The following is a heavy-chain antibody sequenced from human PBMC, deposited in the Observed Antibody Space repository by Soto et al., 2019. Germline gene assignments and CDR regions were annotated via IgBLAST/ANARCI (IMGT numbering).Heavy chain of an antibody. D-gene: IGHD2-15*01. CDR1: GFTFSSYA. Sequence: EVQLLESGGGLVQPGGSLRLSCAASGFTFSSYAMSWVRQAPGKGLEWVSAISGSGGSTYYADSVKGRFTISRDNSKNTLYLQMNSLRAEDTAVYYCARDPTQVVYYYYYGMDVWGQGTTVTVSS. CDR2: ISGSGGST. J-gene: IGHJ6*02. V-gene: IGHV3-23*01. CDR3: ARDPTQVVYYYYYGMDV.